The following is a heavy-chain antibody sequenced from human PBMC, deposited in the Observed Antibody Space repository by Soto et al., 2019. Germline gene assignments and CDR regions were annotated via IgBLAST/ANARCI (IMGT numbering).Heavy chain of an antibody. Sequence: EVQLVESGGGLVEPGGSLRLSCVASGFTLSSYEMNLVRQAPGKGLEWVSYISSRGSTIYYADSGKGRFTISRDNAKTSLYLQMNSLRAEDTAIYYCARESCSSARCSTRYGMDVWGQGTTVTVSS. CDR3: ARESCSSARCSTRYGMDV. V-gene: IGHV3-48*03. CDR1: GFTLSSYE. J-gene: IGHJ6*02. D-gene: IGHD2-2*01. CDR2: ISSRGSTI.